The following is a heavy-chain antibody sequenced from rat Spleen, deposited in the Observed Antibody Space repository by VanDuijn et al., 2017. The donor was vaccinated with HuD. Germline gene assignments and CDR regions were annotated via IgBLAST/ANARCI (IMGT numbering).Heavy chain of an antibody. Sequence: EVQLVESGGGLVQPGRSLQLSCVASGFTFTNYDMAWVRQAPTKGLEWIASISSGGGNTYYRDSVKGRFTISRDNAKNTQYLLMDSLRSEDTATYYCARLDGYYHYVMDAWGQGASVTVSS. CDR1: GFTFTNYD. V-gene: IGHV5S13*01. J-gene: IGHJ4*01. CDR2: ISSGGGNT. CDR3: ARLDGYYHYVMDA. D-gene: IGHD1-12*03.